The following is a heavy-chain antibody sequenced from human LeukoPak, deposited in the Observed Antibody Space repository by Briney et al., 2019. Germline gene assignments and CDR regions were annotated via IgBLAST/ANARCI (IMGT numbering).Heavy chain of an antibody. CDR3: AKGYYDSSGYYDY. J-gene: IGHJ4*02. D-gene: IGHD3-22*01. Sequence: GGSLRLSCAASGFTFSSYAMSWVRQAPGKGLEWVSAISGSGGSTYYADSVKGWFTISRDNSKNTLYLQMNSLRAEDTALYYCAKGYYDSSGYYDYWGQGTLVTVSS. V-gene: IGHV3-23*01. CDR2: ISGSGGST. CDR1: GFTFSSYA.